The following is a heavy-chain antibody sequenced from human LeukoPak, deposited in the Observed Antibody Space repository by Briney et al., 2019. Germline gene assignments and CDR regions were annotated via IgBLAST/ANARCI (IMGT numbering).Heavy chain of an antibody. J-gene: IGHJ5*02. D-gene: IGHD6-13*01. CDR2: IYCSGST. CDR3: ARHWRAAAGKNWFDP. CDR1: GGSISSSSYY. V-gene: IGHV4-39*01. Sequence: SETLSLTCTVSGGSISSSSYYWGWIRQPPGKGLEWIGSIYCSGSTYYNPSLKSRVTISVDTSKNQFSLKLSSVTAADTAVYYCARHWRAAAGKNWFDPWGQGTLVTVSS.